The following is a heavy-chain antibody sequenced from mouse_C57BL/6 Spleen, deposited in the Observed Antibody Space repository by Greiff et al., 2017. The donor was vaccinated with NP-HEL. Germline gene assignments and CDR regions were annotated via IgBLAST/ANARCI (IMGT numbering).Heavy chain of an antibody. CDR2: INPNNGGT. D-gene: IGHD2-2*01. CDR3: ASYYGYSYAMDY. V-gene: IGHV1-26*01. CDR1: GYTFTDYY. Sequence: EVQLQQSGPELVKPGASVKISCKASGYTFTDYYMNWVKQSHGKSLEWIGDINPNNGGTSYNQKFKGKATLTVDKSSSTAYMELRSLTSEDSAVYYCASYYGYSYAMDYWGQGTSVTVSS. J-gene: IGHJ4*01.